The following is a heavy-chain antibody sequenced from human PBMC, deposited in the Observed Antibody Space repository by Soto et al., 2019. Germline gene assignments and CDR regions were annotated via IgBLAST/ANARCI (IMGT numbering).Heavy chain of an antibody. CDR1: GGSVSSASYY. CDR3: ARGRYSSGWFDF. V-gene: IGHV4-61*01. J-gene: IGHJ4*02. D-gene: IGHD6-19*01. CDR2: ISYSGNT. Sequence: QVQLQESGPGLVRPSETLSLTCTVSGGSVSSASYYWNWIRQTPGQGLEWIGYISYSGNTDYNPTLKSRVTISADTSKNQFSLRLRSVTAADTADYYCARGRYSSGWFDFWGQGTLVTVSS.